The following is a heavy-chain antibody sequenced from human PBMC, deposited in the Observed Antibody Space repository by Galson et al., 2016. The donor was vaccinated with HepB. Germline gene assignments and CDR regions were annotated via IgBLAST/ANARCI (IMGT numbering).Heavy chain of an antibody. J-gene: IGHJ5*02. Sequence: SLRLSCAASGFVVSSTYMAWVRQAPGRGLECVSLLYRDGFTYYADSVKGRFTISRDNSKSTLYLQMSSLRVEDTAVYYCVRVVNGSYYTWGQGTLVTVSS. CDR1: GFVVSSTY. CDR3: VRVVNGSYYT. CDR2: LYRDGFT. V-gene: IGHV3-66*01. D-gene: IGHD1-26*01.